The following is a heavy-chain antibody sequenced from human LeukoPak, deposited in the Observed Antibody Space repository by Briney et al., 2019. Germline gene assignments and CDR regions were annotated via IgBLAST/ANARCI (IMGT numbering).Heavy chain of an antibody. J-gene: IGHJ6*03. CDR1: GGSFSGYY. D-gene: IGHD2-2*01. V-gene: IGHV4-34*01. CDR3: ARQRSVPPLYYYYYYMDV. CDR2: INHSGST. Sequence: SETLSLTCAVYGGSFSGYYWSWIRQPPGKGLEWIGEINHSGSTNYNPSLKGRVTISVDTSKNQFSLKLSSVTAADTAVYYCARQRSVPPLYYYYYYMDVWGKGTTVTISS.